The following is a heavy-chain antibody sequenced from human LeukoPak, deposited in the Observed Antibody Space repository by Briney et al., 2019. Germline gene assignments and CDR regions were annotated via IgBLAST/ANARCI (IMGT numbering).Heavy chain of an antibody. V-gene: IGHV1-24*01. CDR1: GYTLTELS. CDR2: FDPEDGET. CDR3: ATSTIFGVDPPYYYYGMDV. Sequence: ASVKVSCKVSGYTLTELSMHWVRQAPGKGLEWMGGFDPEDGETIYAQKFQGRVTMNEDTSTDTAYMELSSLRSEDPAVYYCATSTIFGVDPPYYYYGMDVWGQGTTVSVSS. D-gene: IGHD3-3*01. J-gene: IGHJ6*02.